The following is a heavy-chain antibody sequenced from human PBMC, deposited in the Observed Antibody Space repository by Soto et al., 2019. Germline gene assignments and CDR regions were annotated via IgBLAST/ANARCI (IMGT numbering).Heavy chain of an antibody. J-gene: IGHJ4*02. Sequence: QVQLVESGGGVVQPGRSLRLSCVASGISFGSSGMHWVRQAPGKGLEWVAFIWYDGSNQYYSDSVKGRFTISRDNSMNTMSLQMDSLRVEDTGIYYCARHGAHQDIDYWGQGTLVTVSS. V-gene: IGHV3-33*01. CDR1: GISFGSSG. CDR2: IWYDGSNQ. D-gene: IGHD2-2*01. CDR3: ARHGAHQDIDY.